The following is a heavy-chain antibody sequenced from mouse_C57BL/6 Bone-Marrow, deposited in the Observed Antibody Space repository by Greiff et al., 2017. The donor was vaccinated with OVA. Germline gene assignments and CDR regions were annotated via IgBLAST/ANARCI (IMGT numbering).Heavy chain of an antibody. CDR2: INPYNGDT. J-gene: IGHJ4*01. D-gene: IGHD1-1*01. Sequence: VQLQQSGPELVKPGASVKISCKASGYSFTSYFMNWVKPSHGTSLEWIGRINPYNGDTFYNQKFKGKATLTVDKSSSTAHMELLSLTSEDFAVYDCARLGLYYGSSYYAMDYWGQGTSVTVSS. CDR3: ARLGLYYGSSYYAMDY. V-gene: IGHV1-37*01. CDR1: GYSFTSYF.